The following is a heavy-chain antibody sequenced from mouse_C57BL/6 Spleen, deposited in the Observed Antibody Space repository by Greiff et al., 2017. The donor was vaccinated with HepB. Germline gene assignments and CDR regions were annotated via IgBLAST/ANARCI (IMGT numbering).Heavy chain of an antibody. J-gene: IGHJ4*01. V-gene: IGHV1-26*01. CDR1: GYTFTDYY. CDR2: MAHNNGGT. Sequence: VQLQQSGPELVKPGASVKISCKASGYTFTDYYMNWVKQSHGKSLEWIGDMAHNNGGTSYNQKFTSMATLTVDKSSSTAYMELRSLTSEDSAVYYCARGRIITTVVARMDYWGQGTSVTVSS. CDR3: ARGRIITTVVARMDY. D-gene: IGHD1-1*01.